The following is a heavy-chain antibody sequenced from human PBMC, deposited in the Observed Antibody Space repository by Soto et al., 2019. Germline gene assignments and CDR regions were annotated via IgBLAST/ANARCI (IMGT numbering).Heavy chain of an antibody. CDR2: IYPGDSDT. D-gene: IGHD1-26*01. CDR3: YSGSYYYYYGMDV. CDR1: GYSFTSYW. J-gene: IGHJ6*02. V-gene: IGHV5-51*01. Sequence: GESLKISCNGSGYSFTSYWIGWVRQMPGKGLEWMGIIYPGDSDTRYSPSFQGQVTISADKSISTAYLQWSSLKASDTAMYYCYSGSYYYYYGMDVWGQGTTVTVSS.